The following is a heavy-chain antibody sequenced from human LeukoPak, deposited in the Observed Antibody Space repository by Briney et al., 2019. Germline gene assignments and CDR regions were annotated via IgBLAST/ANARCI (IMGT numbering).Heavy chain of an antibody. Sequence: PSETLCLTRGISGGSISTYYWGWIREPPGRGREWSGSIYYSGSTYYNPSLKSRVTISVDTSKNQFSLKLSSVTAADTAVYYCARHIIRWTYYYDSSGYTTDYWGQGTLVTVSS. D-gene: IGHD3-22*01. CDR3: ARHIIRWTYYYDSSGYTTDY. V-gene: IGHV4-39*07. J-gene: IGHJ4*02. CDR2: IYYSGST. CDR1: GGSISTYY.